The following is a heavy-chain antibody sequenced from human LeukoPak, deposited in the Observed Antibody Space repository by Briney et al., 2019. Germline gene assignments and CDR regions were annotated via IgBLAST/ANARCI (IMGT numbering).Heavy chain of an antibody. J-gene: IGHJ4*02. CDR3: ARDSSSWYYFDF. Sequence: SETLSPTRTVSGGSISSYYWSWIRQPAGKGLEWIGRIYTSGSTNYNPSLKSRVTMSVDTSKNQFSLKLSSVTAADTAVYYCARDSSSWYYFDFWGQRTLVTVSS. V-gene: IGHV4-4*07. CDR2: IYTSGST. D-gene: IGHD6-13*01. CDR1: GGSISSYY.